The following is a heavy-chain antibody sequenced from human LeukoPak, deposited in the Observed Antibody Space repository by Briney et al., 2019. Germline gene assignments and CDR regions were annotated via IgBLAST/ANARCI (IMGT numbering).Heavy chain of an antibody. Sequence: SETLSLTCTVSGDSISSSSYYWGWIRQPPGKGLEWIGSFYYSGSTNYNPSLKSRVTISLDTSKNQFSLKLSSVTAADTAMYYCARVSRGNSVGGDYWGQGTLVTVSS. CDR2: FYYSGST. CDR3: ARVSRGNSVGGDY. V-gene: IGHV4-39*07. D-gene: IGHD4-23*01. J-gene: IGHJ4*02. CDR1: GDSISSSSYY.